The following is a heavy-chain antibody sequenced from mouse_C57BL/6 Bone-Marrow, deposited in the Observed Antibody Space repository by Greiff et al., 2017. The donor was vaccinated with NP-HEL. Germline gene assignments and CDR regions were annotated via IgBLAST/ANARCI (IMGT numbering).Heavy chain of an antibody. V-gene: IGHV5-4*01. Sequence: EVQRVESGGGLVKPGGSLKLSCAASGFTFSSYAMSWVRQTPEKRLEWVATISDGGSYTYYPDNVKGRFTISRDNAKNNLYLQMSHLKSEDTAMYYCAREPPYYYGAYWGQGTLVTVSA. CDR3: AREPPYYYGAY. CDR2: ISDGGSYT. CDR1: GFTFSSYA. J-gene: IGHJ3*01. D-gene: IGHD1-1*01.